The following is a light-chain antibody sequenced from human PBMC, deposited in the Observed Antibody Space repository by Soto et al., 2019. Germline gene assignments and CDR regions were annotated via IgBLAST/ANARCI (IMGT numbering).Light chain of an antibody. Sequence: DIQMTQSPSTLSASVGDRVIITCRASQTVERWMAWYQQKPGKAPKLLISDVSTLERGVPSMFSGSGSATEFTLTISGLQPDDFATYYCQQYKDYVYTFGQGTKVESK. CDR3: QQYKDYVYT. CDR2: DVS. J-gene: IGKJ2*01. CDR1: QTVERW. V-gene: IGKV1-5*01.